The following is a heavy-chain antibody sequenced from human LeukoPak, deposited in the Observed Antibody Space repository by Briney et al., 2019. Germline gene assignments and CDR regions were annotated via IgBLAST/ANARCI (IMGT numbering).Heavy chain of an antibody. J-gene: IGHJ3*02. V-gene: IGHV4-59*01. CDR2: IYYSGST. CDR1: GGSISSYY. Sequence: SETLSLTCTVSGGSISSYYWSWIRQPPGKGLEWIGYIYYSGSTNYNPSLKGRVTISVDTSKNQFSLKLSSVTAADTAVYYCAGDDSSGSPHHDAFDIWGQGTMVTVSS. D-gene: IGHD3-22*01. CDR3: AGDDSSGSPHHDAFDI.